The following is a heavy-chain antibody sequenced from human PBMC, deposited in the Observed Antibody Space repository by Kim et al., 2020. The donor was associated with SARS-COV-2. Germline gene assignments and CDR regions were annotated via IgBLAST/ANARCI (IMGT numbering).Heavy chain of an antibody. CDR1: GYTFTSYD. Sequence: VSCKASGYTFTSYDINWVRQATGQGLAWMGLLNPHSGNTGYAQKFQGRVTMTRNTTISPAYMELSSLSSEDTAVYYCARRVVGVPAHLTMVRGAIWGEDYMEGGGKGKTVTVSS. J-gene: IGHJ6*03. V-gene: IGHV1-8*01. D-gene: IGHD3-10*01. CDR2: LNPHSGNT. CDR3: ARRVVGVPAHLTMVRGAIWGEDYMEG.